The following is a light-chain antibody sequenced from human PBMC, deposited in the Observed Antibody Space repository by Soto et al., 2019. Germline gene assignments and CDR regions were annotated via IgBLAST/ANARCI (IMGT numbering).Light chain of an antibody. Sequence: EIVLTQSPVTLSLSPGERATLSCRASQSVGGDYLAWYQQKPGQAPRLLIYGASNRATGIPDRFSGSGSGTDFTLTISRLEPEDFAVFYCQHYGSSPLTFGQGTKVDIK. CDR1: QSVGGDY. J-gene: IGKJ1*01. V-gene: IGKV3-20*01. CDR2: GAS. CDR3: QHYGSSPLT.